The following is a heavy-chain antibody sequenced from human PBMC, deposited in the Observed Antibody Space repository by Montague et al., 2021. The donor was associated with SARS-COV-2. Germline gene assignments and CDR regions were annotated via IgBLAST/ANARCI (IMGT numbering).Heavy chain of an antibody. Sequence: SETLSLTCTVPGGSISNYYWNWIRQSPGKGLECIGYINYSGSTNYNPSLKSRVTISVDKSKNQFSLELSSVTAADTAVYYCGRLGPERHCSVTSCSPSWGQGTMVSVSS. D-gene: IGHD2-2*01. CDR1: GGSISNYY. CDR3: GRLGPERHCSVTSCSPS. J-gene: IGHJ5*02. V-gene: IGHV4-59*01. CDR2: INYSGST.